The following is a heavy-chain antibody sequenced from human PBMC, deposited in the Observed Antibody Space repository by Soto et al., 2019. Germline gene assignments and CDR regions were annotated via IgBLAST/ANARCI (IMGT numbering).Heavy chain of an antibody. D-gene: IGHD1-7*01. V-gene: IGHV3-30-3*01. CDR3: AHFAELSHTVDF. CDR2: ISSDGGNR. J-gene: IGHJ4*02. CDR1: GFTFSDYA. Sequence: GGSLRLSCAASGFTFSDYALHWVRQAPGKGLEWVTVISSDGGNRYYADSVKGRFTISRDNSKNKLYQQMNSLRVEDTAIYICAHFAELSHTVDFWGQGTPVTVSS.